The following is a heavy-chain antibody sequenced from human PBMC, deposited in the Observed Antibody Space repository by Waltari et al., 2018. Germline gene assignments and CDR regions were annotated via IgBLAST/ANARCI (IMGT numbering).Heavy chain of an antibody. CDR1: GGTFSSYA. Sequence: QVQLVQSGAEVKKPGSSVKVSCKASGGTFSSYAISWVRQAPGQGLEWMGRIIPIFGTANYAQKFQGRVTITADKSTSTAYMELSSLRSEDTAVYYCARDFHFGNVISYYYYGMDVWGQGTTVTVSS. V-gene: IGHV1-69*08. CDR3: ARDFHFGNVISYYYYGMDV. J-gene: IGHJ6*02. CDR2: IIPIFGTA. D-gene: IGHD1-1*01.